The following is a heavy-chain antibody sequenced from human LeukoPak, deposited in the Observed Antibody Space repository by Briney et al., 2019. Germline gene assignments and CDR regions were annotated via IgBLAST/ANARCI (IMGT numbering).Heavy chain of an antibody. Sequence: SVKVSCKASGGTFSSYAISWVRQAPGQGLEWVGRIIPILGIANYAQKFQGRVTITADKSTSTAYMELSSLRSEDTAVYYCARESRDGYNWVNYWGQGTLVTVSS. CDR2: IIPILGIA. V-gene: IGHV1-69*04. J-gene: IGHJ4*02. D-gene: IGHD1-1*01. CDR3: ARESRDGYNWVNY. CDR1: GGTFSSYA.